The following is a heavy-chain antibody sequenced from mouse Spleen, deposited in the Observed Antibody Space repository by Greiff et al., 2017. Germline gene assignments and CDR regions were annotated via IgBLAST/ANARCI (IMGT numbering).Heavy chain of an antibody. J-gene: IGHJ3*01. CDR1: GYAFTNYL. V-gene: IGHV1-54*01. CDR3: FIHYYGYWAY. CDR2: INPGSGGT. D-gene: IGHD1-2*01. Sequence: VKLMESGAELVRPGTSVKVSCKASGYAFTNYLIEWVKQRPGQGLEWIGVINPGSGGTNYNEKFKGKATLTADKSSSTAYMQLSSLTSEDSAVYFCFIHYYGYWAYWGQGTLVTVSA.